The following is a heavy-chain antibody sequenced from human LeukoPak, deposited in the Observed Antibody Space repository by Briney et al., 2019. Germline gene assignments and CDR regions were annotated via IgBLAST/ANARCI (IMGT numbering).Heavy chain of an antibody. V-gene: IGHV3-53*01. CDR3: AYLGLSSDWNDVPGPQIDY. CDR1: GFTVSSNY. J-gene: IGHJ4*02. Sequence: GGSLRLSCAASGFTVSSNYMSWVRQAPGKGLEWVSVIYSGGSTYYADSVKGRFTISRDDSKNTVYLQMNSLRAEDTALYYCAYLGLSSDWNDVPGPQIDYWGQGTLVTVSS. D-gene: IGHD1-1*01. CDR2: IYSGGST.